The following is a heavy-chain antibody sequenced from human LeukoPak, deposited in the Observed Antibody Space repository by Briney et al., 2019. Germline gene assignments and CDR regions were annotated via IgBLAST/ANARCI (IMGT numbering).Heavy chain of an antibody. CDR2: IKQDGSEK. CDR3: ARDKFGGTDY. V-gene: IGHV3-7*01. CDR1: GFTFSSSW. D-gene: IGHD3-16*01. Sequence: GGSLRLSCAASGFTFSSSWMSWVRQAPGKGLEWVANIKQDGSEKYYVDSVKGRFTIARYNAKNSLYLQMNSLRAEDTAVYCCARDKFGGTDYWGQGTLVTVSS. J-gene: IGHJ4*02.